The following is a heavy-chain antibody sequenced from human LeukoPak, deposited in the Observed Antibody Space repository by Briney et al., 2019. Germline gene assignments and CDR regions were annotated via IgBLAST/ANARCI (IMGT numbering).Heavy chain of an antibody. CDR3: ARGPNRWWVVSRNWGMDV. Sequence: RGSLRLSCAASGLSIGDNSMHWVRQAPGKGLEWVSLISWDESTTYYSDSVKGRFNVSRDSSKNSLYLQMNSLRTEETALYYCARGPNRWWVVSRNWGMDVWGQGTTVTVSS. CDR1: GLSIGDNS. D-gene: IGHD2-15*01. V-gene: IGHV3-43*01. J-gene: IGHJ6*02. CDR2: ISWDESTT.